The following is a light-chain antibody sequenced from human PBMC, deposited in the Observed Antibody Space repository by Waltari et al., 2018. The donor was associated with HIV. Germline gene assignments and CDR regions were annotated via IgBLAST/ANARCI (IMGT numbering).Light chain of an antibody. V-gene: IGLV2-8*01. J-gene: IGLJ1*01. CDR3: SSYAGNNNYV. CDR1: SRDIGTYTY. Sequence: QPALTQPPSASGSPGQSVTIPCTGTSRDIGTYTYVSWYQQHPGRAPNLLIYEVNKRPSGVPERFSGSKSANTASLTVSGLQVADEADYYCSSYAGNNNYVVGTGTRVTVL. CDR2: EVN.